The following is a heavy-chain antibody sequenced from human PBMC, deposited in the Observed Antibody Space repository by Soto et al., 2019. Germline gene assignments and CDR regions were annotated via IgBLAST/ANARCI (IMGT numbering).Heavy chain of an antibody. CDR1: DGSISSSSYY. J-gene: IGHJ4*02. CDR2: IYHSGST. Sequence: PSETLSLTCNVSDGSISSSSYYWVWFRQPPGKGLDLIGSIYHSGSTYYSPSLKSRVAISIDTSKNQFSLKLRFVTAADTAVYFCARHKRHWQALDYWGQGIVVTV. CDR3: ARHKRHWQALDY. V-gene: IGHV4-39*01.